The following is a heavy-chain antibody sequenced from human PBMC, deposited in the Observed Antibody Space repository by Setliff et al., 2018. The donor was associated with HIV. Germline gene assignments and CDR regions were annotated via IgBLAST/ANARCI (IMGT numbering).Heavy chain of an antibody. J-gene: IGHJ4*02. D-gene: IGHD6-13*01. CDR1: GFTFRTFA. CDR2: ISSSSSTI. Sequence: PGGSLRLSCVASGFTFRTFAMHWVRQAPGKGLEWVSYISSSSSTIYYADSVKGRFTISRDNAKNSLYLQMNSLRAEDTAVYYCARDSGSTWYASSRSDYWGQGTLVTVSS. CDR3: ARDSGSTWYASSRSDY. V-gene: IGHV3-48*01.